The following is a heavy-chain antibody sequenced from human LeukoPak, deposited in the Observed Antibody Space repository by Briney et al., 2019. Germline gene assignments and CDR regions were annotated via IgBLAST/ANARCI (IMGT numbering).Heavy chain of an antibody. Sequence: GGSLRLSCAASGFTFSRYGMHWVRQAPGKGLEWAAVISDDGSNKYYADSVKGRFTISRDNSKSTLYLQMSSLRPEDTAVYYCAKPRAGYCTTTSCYDLDYWGQGTLVTVSS. V-gene: IGHV3-30*18. CDR3: AKPRAGYCTTTSCYDLDY. J-gene: IGHJ4*02. D-gene: IGHD2-2*01. CDR1: GFTFSRYG. CDR2: ISDDGSNK.